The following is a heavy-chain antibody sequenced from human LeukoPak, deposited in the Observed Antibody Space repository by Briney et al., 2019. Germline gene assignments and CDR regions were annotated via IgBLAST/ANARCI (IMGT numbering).Heavy chain of an antibody. J-gene: IGHJ4*02. V-gene: IGHV3-49*04. CDR2: IRSEAYGGTT. D-gene: IGHD4-23*01. CDR1: GFRFGDYA. Sequence: GGSLRLSCTASGFRFGDYAVSWVRQAPGTGLEWVGFIRSEAYGGTTEYAASVKGRFTISRDDSNSIAYLQMNSLKTEDTAVYYCTRRNGGNSIGHFDYWGQGTLVTVSS. CDR3: TRRNGGNSIGHFDY.